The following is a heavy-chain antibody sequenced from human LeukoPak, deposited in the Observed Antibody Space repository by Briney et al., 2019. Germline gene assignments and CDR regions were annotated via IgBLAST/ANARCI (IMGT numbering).Heavy chain of an antibody. CDR2: IYPGDSDT. Sequence: GESLKISCKISGYSFTSHWIGWVRQMPGKGLECMGIIYPGDSDTRYSPSFQGQVTISADKSISTAYLQWSSLKASDTAMYYCARQGSSEGDGDEYYFDYWGQGTLVTVSS. CDR1: GYSFTSHW. D-gene: IGHD6-25*01. V-gene: IGHV5-51*01. CDR3: ARQGSSEGDGDEYYFDY. J-gene: IGHJ4*02.